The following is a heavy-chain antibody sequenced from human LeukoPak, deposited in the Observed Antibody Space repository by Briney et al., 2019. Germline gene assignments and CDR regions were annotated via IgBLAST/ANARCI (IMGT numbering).Heavy chain of an antibody. D-gene: IGHD3-22*01. CDR1: GFTFSSYG. V-gene: IGHV3-33*01. CDR2: IWYDGSNK. CDR3: ARGRSLLDDSSGYYFFGSYYFDY. Sequence: PGGSLRLSCAASGFTFSSYGMHWVRQAPGKGLEWVAVIWYDGSNKYYADSVKGRFTISRDNSKNTRYLQMNGLRAEYTAVYYCARGRSLLDDSSGYYFFGSYYFDYWGQGTLVTVSS. J-gene: IGHJ4*02.